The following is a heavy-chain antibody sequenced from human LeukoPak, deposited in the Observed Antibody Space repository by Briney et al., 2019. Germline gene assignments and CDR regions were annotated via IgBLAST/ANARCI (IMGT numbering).Heavy chain of an antibody. V-gene: IGHV4-59*01. Sequence: KSSETLSLTCTVSGAPMTNYYWIWLRKPPGQGLVWIGYIYYSGITHYNPSLTSRVSISVDMSNNQFSLKLTSVTAADTAVYYCARGRGYFDPFDPWGQGTLVTVSS. J-gene: IGHJ5*02. CDR1: GAPMTNYY. D-gene: IGHD3-9*01. CDR2: IYYSGIT. CDR3: ARGRGYFDPFDP.